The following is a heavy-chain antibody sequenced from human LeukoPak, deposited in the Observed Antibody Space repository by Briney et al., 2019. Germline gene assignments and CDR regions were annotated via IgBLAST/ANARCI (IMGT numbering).Heavy chain of an antibody. Sequence: KSSETLSLTCTVSGGSISSYYWSWIRQPPGKELEWIGYIYYSGSTNYNPSLKSRVTMSVDTSKNQFSLKLSSVTAADTAVYYCARGGGRWLQLGLDYWGQGTLVTVSS. CDR1: GGSISSYY. CDR3: ARGGGRWLQLGLDY. CDR2: IYYSGST. V-gene: IGHV4-59*01. D-gene: IGHD5-24*01. J-gene: IGHJ4*02.